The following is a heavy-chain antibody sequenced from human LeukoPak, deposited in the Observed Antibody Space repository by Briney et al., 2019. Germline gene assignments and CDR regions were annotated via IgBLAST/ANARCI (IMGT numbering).Heavy chain of an antibody. CDR1: GFTFSSYA. D-gene: IGHD3-16*01. V-gene: IGHV3-23*01. CDR3: AQDPLNSLFPYDYVWGTPDY. J-gene: IGHJ4*02. Sequence: PGGSLRLSCAASGFTFSSYAMSWVRQAPGKGLEWVSAISGSGGSTYYAAPENGRFTIASANSKNTLYLQMNSLRAEDTAVYYCAQDPLNSLFPYDYVWGTPDYWGQGTLVTVSS. CDR2: ISGSGGST.